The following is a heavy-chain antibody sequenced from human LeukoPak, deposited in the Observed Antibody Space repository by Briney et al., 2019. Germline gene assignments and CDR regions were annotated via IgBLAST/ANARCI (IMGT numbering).Heavy chain of an antibody. CDR3: ARGWRIAVAGANHTLDY. V-gene: IGHV4-34*01. J-gene: IGHJ4*02. Sequence: SETLSLTCAVYGGSFSGYYWSWIRQPPGKGLEWIGEINHSGSTNYNPSLKSRVTISVDTSKNQFSLKLSSVTAADTAVYYCARGWRIAVAGANHTLDYWGQGTLVTVSS. CDR2: INHSGST. CDR1: GGSFSGYY. D-gene: IGHD6-19*01.